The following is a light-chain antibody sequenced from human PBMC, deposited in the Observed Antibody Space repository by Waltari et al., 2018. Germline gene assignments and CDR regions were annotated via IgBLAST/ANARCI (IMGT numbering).Light chain of an antibody. CDR2: GVS. CDR3: QQYISYPRT. CDR1: QGIGSA. J-gene: IGKJ2*01. Sequence: AIQLTQSPSSLSASVGDRLTITCRASQGIGSALAWYQQKPGKAPKLLIHGVSSLESGVPSRFSGSGSGTDFILTIDSVQPGDFATYYYQQYISYPRTFGQGTKLEIK. V-gene: IGKV1-13*02.